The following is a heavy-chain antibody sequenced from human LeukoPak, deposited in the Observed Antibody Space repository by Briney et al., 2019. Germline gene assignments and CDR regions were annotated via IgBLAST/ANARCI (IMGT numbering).Heavy chain of an antibody. V-gene: IGHV4-34*01. CDR1: GGSFSGYY. CDR2: INHSGST. CDR3: ARPWGYSSSRFDY. J-gene: IGHJ4*02. Sequence: SETLSLTCAVYGGSFSGYYWSWIRQPPGKGLEWIGEINHSGSTNYNPSLKSRVTISVDTSKNQFSLKLSSVTAADTAVYYCARPWGYSSSRFDYWGQGTLVTVSS. D-gene: IGHD6-13*01.